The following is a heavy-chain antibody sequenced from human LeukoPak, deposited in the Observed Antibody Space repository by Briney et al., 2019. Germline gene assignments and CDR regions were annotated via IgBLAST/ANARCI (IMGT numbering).Heavy chain of an antibody. J-gene: IGHJ4*02. CDR3: ASYYSLGYFDY. V-gene: IGHV4-30-2*01. CDR2: IHHSGGT. CDR1: GGSISSATYY. Sequence: SQTLSLTCAVSGGSISSATYYWSWIRQPPGKGLEWIGYIHHSGGTSYNPSLQSRVTISVDRSKNQFSLKLSSVTAVDTAVYYCASYYSLGYFDYWGQGTLVTVSS. D-gene: IGHD2-21*01.